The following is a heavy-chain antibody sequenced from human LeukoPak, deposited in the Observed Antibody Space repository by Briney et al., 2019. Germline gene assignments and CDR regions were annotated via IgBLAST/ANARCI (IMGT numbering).Heavy chain of an antibody. Sequence: GGSLRLSCAASGFPISNYWMSWVRQAPGKGLEWVSTIGGGGGSTDYTDSVKGRFTISRDNSKNTLYLQMNSLGAEDTAVYYCAKGHRYCTSGNCNSAVDYWGQGTLVTVSS. J-gene: IGHJ4*02. D-gene: IGHD2-15*01. CDR1: GFPISNYW. CDR2: IGGGGGST. V-gene: IGHV3-23*01. CDR3: AKGHRYCTSGNCNSAVDY.